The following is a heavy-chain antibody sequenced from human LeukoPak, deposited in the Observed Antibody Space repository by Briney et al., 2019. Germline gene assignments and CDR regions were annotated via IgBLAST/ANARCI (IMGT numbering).Heavy chain of an antibody. Sequence: PGEALQISCKGSGFSFTSHWIGWVRQVPGKGLEWMGIIYPGDSDIRYSPSFQGQVTVSADKSISTAYLQWISLKASDTAMYYCARRGVVITTDDAFDMWGQGTMVTVSS. CDR1: GFSFTSHW. CDR2: IYPGDSDI. CDR3: ARRGVVITTDDAFDM. D-gene: IGHD3-22*01. V-gene: IGHV5-51*01. J-gene: IGHJ3*02.